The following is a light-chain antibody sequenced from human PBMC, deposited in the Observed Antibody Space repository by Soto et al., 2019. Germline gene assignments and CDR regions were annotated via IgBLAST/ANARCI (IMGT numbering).Light chain of an antibody. CDR2: KTS. J-gene: IGKJ2*01. CDR3: QQYSKEST. V-gene: IGKV1-5*03. CDR1: QNVSNW. Sequence: DVEMTQSPSTLPTSIGDRVTINCRASQNVSNWFAWYQQKPGKAHKLLIYKTSRLESGVPSRFSASGSGTDFSLTINSLQSDDFATYFCQQYSKESTFGQGTKLEIK.